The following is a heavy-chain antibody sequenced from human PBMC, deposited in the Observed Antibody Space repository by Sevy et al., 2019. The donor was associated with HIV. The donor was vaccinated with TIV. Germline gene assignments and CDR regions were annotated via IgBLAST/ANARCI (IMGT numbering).Heavy chain of an antibody. V-gene: IGHV3-7*01. CDR3: ARDVSSPYGDYEGYYFDY. J-gene: IGHJ4*02. CDR1: GFIFNDYW. D-gene: IGHD4-17*01. Sequence: GGSLRLSCAASGFIFNDYWMSWVRQAPGKGLEWVANIKQEGSGKYYVDSVKGRFTISRDNAKNTLYLQMNSLRAEDTAVYYCARDVSSPYGDYEGYYFDYWGQGNLVTVSS. CDR2: IKQEGSGK.